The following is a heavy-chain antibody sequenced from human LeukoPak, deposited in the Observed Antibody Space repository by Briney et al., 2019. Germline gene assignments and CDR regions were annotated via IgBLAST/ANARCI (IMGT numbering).Heavy chain of an antibody. D-gene: IGHD3-22*01. CDR2: IYYSGST. CDR1: GGSISSSSYY. J-gene: IGHJ4*02. V-gene: IGHV4-39*01. Sequence: SETLSLXCTVSGGSISSSSYYWGWIRQPPGKGLEWIGSIYYSGSTYYNPSLKSRVTISVDTSKNQFSLKLSSVTAADTAVYYCARHSSSGYSYWGQGTLVTVSS. CDR3: ARHSSSGYSY.